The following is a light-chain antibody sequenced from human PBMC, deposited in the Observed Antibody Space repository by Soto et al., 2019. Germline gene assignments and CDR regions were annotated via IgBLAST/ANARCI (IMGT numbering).Light chain of an antibody. CDR1: SSNIGSNS. J-gene: IGLJ1*01. CDR2: SNN. Sequence: QSVVTQTASTSGTTGERVTISCSGSSSNIGSNSVNWYQQLQGTAPKLVIYSNNQRPSGVPDRFSGSKSGTSASLAISGLRSEDEADYYCASWDDSLSGYVFGTGTKLTV. CDR3: ASWDDSLSGYV. V-gene: IGLV1-44*01.